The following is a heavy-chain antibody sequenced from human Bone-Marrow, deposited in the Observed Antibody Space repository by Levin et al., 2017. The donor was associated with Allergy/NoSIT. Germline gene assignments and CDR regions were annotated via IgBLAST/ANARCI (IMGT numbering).Heavy chain of an antibody. V-gene: IGHV4-59*11. CDR3: ARGYDFWSGYFEY. J-gene: IGHJ4*02. CDR2: IYYSGGT. CDR1: GDPINSHY. D-gene: IGHD3-3*01. Sequence: SETLSLTCSVSGDPINSHYWSWLRQSPGKGLEWIGYIYYSGGTNYNPSLKSRVTISVDTSKTQFSLKLSSVTAADTAKYYCARGYDFWSGYFEYWGQGILVTVSS.